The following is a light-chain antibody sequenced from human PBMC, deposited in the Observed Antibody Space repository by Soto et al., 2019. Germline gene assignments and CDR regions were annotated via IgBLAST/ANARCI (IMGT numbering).Light chain of an antibody. CDR2: DVS. CDR1: SSDGGGYNY. CDR3: SSYTSSSTV. J-gene: IGLJ1*01. Sequence: QSVLTQPASVSGSPGQSITISCTGTSSDGGGYNYVSWYQQHPGKAPKLMIYDVSNRPSGVSNRFSGSKSGNTASLTISGLQAEDEADYYCSSYTSSSTVFGTGTKVTVL. V-gene: IGLV2-14*01.